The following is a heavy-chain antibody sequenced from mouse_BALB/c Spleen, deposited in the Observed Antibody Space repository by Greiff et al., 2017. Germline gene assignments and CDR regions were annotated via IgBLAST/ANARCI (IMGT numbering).Heavy chain of an antibody. CDR1: GFTFTDYG. V-gene: IGHV5-15*02. Sequence: EVQLLESGGGLVKPGGSRKLPCAASGFTFTDYGMAWVRQAPGKGPEWVAVISNLAYSIYYADNVTGRFTISRKNAKNTLYLEMSSLRSEDTAMYDGAKDRRLGYAMDYWGQGTSVTVSS. CDR3: AKDRRLGYAMDY. J-gene: IGHJ4*01. CDR2: ISNLAYSI.